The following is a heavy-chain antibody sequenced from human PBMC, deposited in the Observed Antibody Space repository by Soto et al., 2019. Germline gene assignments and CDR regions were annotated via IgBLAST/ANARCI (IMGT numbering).Heavy chain of an antibody. Sequence: SETLSLTCTVSGGSISSYYWSWIRQPPGKGLEWIGYIYYSGSTNYNPSLKSRVTISVDTSKNQFSLKLSSVTAADTAVYYCARVMGDYIWGTLPPYYYYYYMDVWGKGTTVTVSS. CDR3: ARVMGDYIWGTLPPYYYYYYMDV. CDR2: IYYSGST. V-gene: IGHV4-59*01. J-gene: IGHJ6*03. D-gene: IGHD3-16*01. CDR1: GGSISSYY.